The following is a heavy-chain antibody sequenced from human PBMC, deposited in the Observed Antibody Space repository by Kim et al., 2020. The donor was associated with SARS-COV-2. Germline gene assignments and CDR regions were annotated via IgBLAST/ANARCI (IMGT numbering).Heavy chain of an antibody. V-gene: IGHV5-51*01. CDR1: GYTFSNFW. Sequence: GESLKISCKGSGYTFSNFWIGWVRQMPEKGLEWMGIIFPGDSETRYSPSFEGQVSISADESISNAYLQWNSLKASDSAIYYCARVVAANRRFDIWGQGTMVTVSP. J-gene: IGHJ3*02. D-gene: IGHD2-15*01. CDR2: IFPGDSET. CDR3: ARVVAANRRFDI.